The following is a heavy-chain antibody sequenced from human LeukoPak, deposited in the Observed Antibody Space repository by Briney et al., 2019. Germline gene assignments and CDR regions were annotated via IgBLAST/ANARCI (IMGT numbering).Heavy chain of an antibody. J-gene: IGHJ6*04. V-gene: IGHV4-34*01. CDR1: GGSFSGYY. Sequence: NASETLSLTCAVYGGSFSGYYWSWIRQPPGKGLEWIGEINHSGSTNYNPSLKSRVTISVDTSKNQFSLKLSSVTAADTAVYCCARGPTGPSDVWGKGTTVTVSS. CDR2: INHSGST. CDR3: ARGPTGPSDV.